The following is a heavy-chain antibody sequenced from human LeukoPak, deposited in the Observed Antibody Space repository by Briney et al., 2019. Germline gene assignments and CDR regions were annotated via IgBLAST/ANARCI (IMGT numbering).Heavy chain of an antibody. J-gene: IGHJ4*02. CDR3: ARVVATIFGYGDYYFDY. Sequence: GGSLRLSCAASGFTFSDYYMSWIRQLPGRGLEWVSYISSSGSTIYYADSVKGRFTISRENAKNSLYLQMNSLRAEDTAVYYCARVVATIFGYGDYYFDYWGQGTLVTVSS. D-gene: IGHD5-12*01. CDR1: GFTFSDYY. V-gene: IGHV3-11*01. CDR2: ISSSGSTI.